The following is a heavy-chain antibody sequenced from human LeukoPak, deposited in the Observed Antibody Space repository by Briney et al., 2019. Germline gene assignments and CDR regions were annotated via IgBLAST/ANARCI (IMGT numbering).Heavy chain of an antibody. Sequence: GGSLRLSCAASGFTFSSYGMHWVRQAPGKGLEWVAVISYDGSNKYYADSVKGQFTISRDNSKNTLYLQMNSLRAEDTAVYYCAKDYYGSGSYDYWVQGTLVTVSS. J-gene: IGHJ4*02. V-gene: IGHV3-30*18. D-gene: IGHD3-10*01. CDR2: ISYDGSNK. CDR3: AKDYYGSGSYDY. CDR1: GFTFSSYG.